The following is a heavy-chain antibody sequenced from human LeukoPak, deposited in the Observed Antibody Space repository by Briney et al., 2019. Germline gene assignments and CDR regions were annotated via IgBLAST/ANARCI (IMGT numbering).Heavy chain of an antibody. Sequence: PSETLSLTCTVSGGSISSYYWSWIRQPPGKGLEWIGYIYYSGSTNYNPSLKSRVTISVDTSKNQFSLKLSSVTAADTAVYYCARVVTPYYYYYMDVWGKGTTVTVSS. CDR3: ARVVTPYYYYYMDV. V-gene: IGHV4-59*01. D-gene: IGHD4-23*01. J-gene: IGHJ6*03. CDR2: IYYSGST. CDR1: GGSISSYY.